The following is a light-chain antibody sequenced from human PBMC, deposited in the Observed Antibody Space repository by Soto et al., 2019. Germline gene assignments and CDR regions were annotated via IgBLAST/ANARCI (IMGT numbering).Light chain of an antibody. Sequence: EIVLTQSPGTLSLSPGERATLSCRASQSVGRDYLAWYQQKPGQAPRLLIYHASNRATGIPDRFSGSGSGTDCTLTISRLEPEDVAEFYCQQYASSPLTFGGGTKVEIK. CDR2: HAS. V-gene: IGKV3-20*01. CDR1: QSVGRDY. J-gene: IGKJ4*01. CDR3: QQYASSPLT.